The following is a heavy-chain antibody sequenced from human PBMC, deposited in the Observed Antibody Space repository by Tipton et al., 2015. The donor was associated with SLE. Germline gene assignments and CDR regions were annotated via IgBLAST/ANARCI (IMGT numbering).Heavy chain of an antibody. J-gene: IGHJ4*02. CDR3: ASESPGEVEVGH. V-gene: IGHV3-74*01. CDR2: INSDGRST. CDR1: GFTFSRYL. D-gene: IGHD3-3*01. Sequence: SLRLSCTASGFTFSRYLMYWVRQAPGKGLLWVSRINSDGRSTVYADSVEGRFTISRDNTKNTLYLQMNSLRAEDTAVYFCASESPGEVEVGHWGQGTLVTVSS.